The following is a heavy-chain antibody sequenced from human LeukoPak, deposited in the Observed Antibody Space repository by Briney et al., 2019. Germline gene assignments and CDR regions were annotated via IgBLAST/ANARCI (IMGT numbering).Heavy chain of an antibody. D-gene: IGHD3-9*01. CDR2: INPNSGGI. V-gene: IGHV1-2*02. CDR1: GYTFTGYY. J-gene: IGHJ4*02. Sequence: ASVKVSCKASGYTFTGYYMHWVRQAPGQGLEWMGWINPNSGGINYAQKFQGRVTMTRDTSISTAYMELSRLRSDDTAVYYCASFQDDILTGYNDYWGQGTLVTVSS. CDR3: ASFQDDILTGYNDY.